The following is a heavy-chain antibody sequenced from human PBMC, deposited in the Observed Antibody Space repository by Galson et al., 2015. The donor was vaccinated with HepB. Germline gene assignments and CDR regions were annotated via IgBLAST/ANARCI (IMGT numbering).Heavy chain of an antibody. J-gene: IGHJ5*02. CDR3: TKSQECRGRDCYRALDR. V-gene: IGHV3-30*04. D-gene: IGHD2-21*02. Sequence: SLRLSCAASGFIFRNFAVNWVRQPPGKGPEWLAVISDDGSTEDYADSVKGRFTISRDNSKNTLYLQLNSLRSEDTAMYHCTKSQECRGRDCYRALDRWGQGTLVTVSP. CDR1: GFIFRNFA. CDR2: ISDDGSTE.